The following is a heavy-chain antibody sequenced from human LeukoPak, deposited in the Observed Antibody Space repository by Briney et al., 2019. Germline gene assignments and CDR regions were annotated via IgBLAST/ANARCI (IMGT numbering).Heavy chain of an antibody. J-gene: IGHJ4*02. D-gene: IGHD6-13*01. CDR2: IRSEAYGGTT. CDR1: GFTFGDYA. V-gene: IGHV3-49*03. CDR3: TRVLRLYSSSWYSDY. Sequence: GGSLRLSCTASGFTFGDYAMSWFRQAPGKGLEWVGFIRSEAYGGTTEYAASVKGRFTISRDDSKNIAYLQMNSLKTEDTAVYYCTRVLRLYSSSWYSDYWGQGTLVTVSS.